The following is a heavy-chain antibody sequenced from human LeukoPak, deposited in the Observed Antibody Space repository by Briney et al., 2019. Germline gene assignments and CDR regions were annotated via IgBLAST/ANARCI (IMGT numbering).Heavy chain of an antibody. V-gene: IGHV4-34*01. D-gene: IGHD1-26*01. J-gene: IGHJ6*03. CDR1: GGSFSGYY. CDR3: ARGGRWGIVHYYYIDV. CDR2: INHSGST. Sequence: SETLSLTCAVYGGSFSGYYWSWIRQPPGKGLEWIGEINHSGSTNYNPSLKSRVTISVDTSKNQFSLKLSSVTAADTAVYYCARGGRWGIVHYYYIDVWGKGTTVTVSS.